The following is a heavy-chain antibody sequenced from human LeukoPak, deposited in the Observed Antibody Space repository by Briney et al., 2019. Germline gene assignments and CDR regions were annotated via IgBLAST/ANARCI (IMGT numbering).Heavy chain of an antibody. J-gene: IGHJ3*02. D-gene: IGHD3-3*01. CDR1: GGTFSSYA. CDR3: ARASGHTPDAFDI. Sequence: SVKVSCKASGGTFSSYAISWVRQAPGQGLEWMGRIIPIFGTANYAQKFRGRVTITTDESTSTAYMELSSLRSEDTAVYYCARASGHTPDAFDIWGQGTMVTVSS. CDR2: IIPIFGTA. V-gene: IGHV1-69*05.